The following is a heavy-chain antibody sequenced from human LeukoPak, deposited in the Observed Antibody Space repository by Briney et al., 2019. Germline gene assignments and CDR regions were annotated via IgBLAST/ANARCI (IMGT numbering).Heavy chain of an antibody. V-gene: IGHV4-4*02. CDR3: ARGNGPFYP. J-gene: IGHJ5*02. CDR2: IYNSGST. D-gene: IGHD2-8*01. Sequence: SGTLSLTCAVSGGSISSYNWWSWVRQPPGKGLEWIGEIYNSGSTNYNPSLKSRVTISVDNSKNQFSLKVSSVTAADTAVYYCARGNGPFYPWGQGTLVTVSS. CDR1: GGSISSYNW.